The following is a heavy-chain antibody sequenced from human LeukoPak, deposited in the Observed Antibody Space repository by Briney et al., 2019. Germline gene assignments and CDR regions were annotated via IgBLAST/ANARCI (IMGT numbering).Heavy chain of an antibody. D-gene: IGHD2-2*01. J-gene: IGHJ4*02. V-gene: IGHV1-2*02. Sequence: ASVMVSCAASGYTFTSYGITWVRQAPGQGLEWMGWINPNSGGTNYAQKFQGRVTMTRDTSISTAYMELSRLRSDDTAVYYCARGLIVLVPAATMGKNFDYWGQGTLVTVSS. CDR3: ARGLIVLVPAATMGKNFDY. CDR2: INPNSGGT. CDR1: GYTFTSYG.